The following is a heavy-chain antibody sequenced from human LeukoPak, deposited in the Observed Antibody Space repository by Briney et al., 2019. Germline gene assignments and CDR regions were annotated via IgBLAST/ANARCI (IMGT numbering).Heavy chain of an antibody. CDR1: GFTFSSYA. CDR2: ISGSGGST. D-gene: IGHD4-17*01. Sequence: PGGSLRLSCAASGFTFSSYAMSWVRQAPGKGLEWVSAISGSGGSTYYADSVKGRFTISRDNSKNTLYLQMDSLRAEDTAVYYCARREYGDYCFDYWGQGTLVTVSS. J-gene: IGHJ4*02. V-gene: IGHV3-23*01. CDR3: ARREYGDYCFDY.